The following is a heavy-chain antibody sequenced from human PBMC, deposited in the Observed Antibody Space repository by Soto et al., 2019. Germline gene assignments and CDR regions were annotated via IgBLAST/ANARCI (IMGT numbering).Heavy chain of an antibody. CDR1: GGSISSGGYY. CDR3: AGGYCSGGSCYGTYYYYGMDV. V-gene: IGHV4-31*03. D-gene: IGHD2-15*01. CDR2: IYYSGST. Sequence: QVQLQESGPGLVKPSQTLSLTCTVSGGSISSGGYYWSWIRQHPGKGLEWIGYIYYSGSTYYNPSLKRRVTISVDTSKNQFSLKLSSVTAADTAVYYCAGGYCSGGSCYGTYYYYGMDVWGQGTTVTVSS. J-gene: IGHJ6*02.